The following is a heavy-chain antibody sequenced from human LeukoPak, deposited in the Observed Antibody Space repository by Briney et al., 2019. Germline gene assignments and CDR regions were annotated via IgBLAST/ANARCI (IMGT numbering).Heavy chain of an antibody. V-gene: IGHV1-46*01. CDR2: INPSGGST. Sequence: ASVKVSCKASGYTFTSYYMHWVRQAPGQGLEWMVIINPSGGSTSYAQKFQGRVTMTRDTSTSTVYMELSSLRSEDTAVYYCARGGQWELQYYYYMDVWGKGTTVTVSS. CDR3: ARGGQWELQYYYYMDV. J-gene: IGHJ6*03. D-gene: IGHD1-26*01. CDR1: GYTFTSYY.